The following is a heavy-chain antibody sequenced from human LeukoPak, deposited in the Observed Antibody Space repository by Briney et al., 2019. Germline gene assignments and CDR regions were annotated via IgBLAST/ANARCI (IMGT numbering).Heavy chain of an antibody. D-gene: IGHD5-12*01. CDR2: VNSDGTGT. J-gene: IGHJ6*03. CDR3: IRTLIVATSPYMDV. Sequence: GGSLRLSCAASGFTFSSYWMHWVRQAPGKGLVWGSRVNSDGTGTTYADSVEGRFTISRDNAKNTVYLQMNSLRAEDTAIYYCIRTLIVATSPYMDVWGKGTTVTVSS. V-gene: IGHV3-74*01. CDR1: GFTFSSYW.